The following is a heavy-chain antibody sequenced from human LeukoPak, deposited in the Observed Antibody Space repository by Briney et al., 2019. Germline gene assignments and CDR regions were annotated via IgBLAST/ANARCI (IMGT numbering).Heavy chain of an antibody. Sequence: GASVKVSCKASGYTFTGYYMHWVRQAPGQGLEWMGWINPNSGGTNYAQKFQGRVTMTRDTSISTAYMELSRLRSDDTAVYYCARPYGSGSYLPSYWGQGTLVTVSS. D-gene: IGHD3-10*01. CDR1: GYTFTGYY. V-gene: IGHV1-2*02. CDR2: INPNSGGT. J-gene: IGHJ4*02. CDR3: ARPYGSGSYLPSY.